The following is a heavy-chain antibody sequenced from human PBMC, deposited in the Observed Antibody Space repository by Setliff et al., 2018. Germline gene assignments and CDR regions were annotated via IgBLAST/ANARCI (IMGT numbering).Heavy chain of an antibody. CDR1: GGSIRNCH. V-gene: IGHV4-59*01. Sequence: SETLSLTCTVSGGSIRNCHWSWIRQPPGKGLEWIGYLYYSGNTNYNPSLKSRVTISVDTSKNQFSLKLSSVTAADTAVYFCARGSYYDSSGYFPDFFDYWGQGTRVTVS. J-gene: IGHJ4*02. CDR3: ARGSYYDSSGYFPDFFDY. D-gene: IGHD3-22*01. CDR2: LYYSGNT.